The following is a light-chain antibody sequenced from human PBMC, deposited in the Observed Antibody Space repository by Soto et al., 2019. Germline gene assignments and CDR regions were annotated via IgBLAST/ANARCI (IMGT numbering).Light chain of an antibody. CDR3: QQLNSYPLT. V-gene: IGKV1-9*01. Sequence: DIQLTQSPSFLSASVGDRVTITCRASQGISSYLAWYQQKPGKAPKLLIYAASTLEHGVPSRLSGSGSGTGFTLTISSLQPEDFATSYCQQLNSYPLTFGGWTQVEIK. CDR1: QGISSY. J-gene: IGKJ4*01. CDR2: AAS.